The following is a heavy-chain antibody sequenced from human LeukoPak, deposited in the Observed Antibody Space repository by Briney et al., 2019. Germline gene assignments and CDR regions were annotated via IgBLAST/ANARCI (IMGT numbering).Heavy chain of an antibody. J-gene: IGHJ4*02. V-gene: IGHV3-74*03. CDR2: IDSFGSSA. CDR3: AKDSARYSSGWYDY. Sequence: RGSLRLSCAPPGFTFSSYWMHWVRHAPGKGLVWVSRIDSFGSSAAYAESVKGRFTISRDNSKNTLYLQMNSLRAEDTAVYYCAKDSARYSSGWYDYWGQGTLVTVSS. CDR1: GFTFSSYW. D-gene: IGHD6-19*01.